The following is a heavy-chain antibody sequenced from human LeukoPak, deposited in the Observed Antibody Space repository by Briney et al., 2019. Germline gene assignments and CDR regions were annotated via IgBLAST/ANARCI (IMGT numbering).Heavy chain of an antibody. CDR1: GLSFSSFA. Sequence: GGSLRLSCAASGLSFSSFAMSWVRQAPGKGLEWVSAISGSGGSTYYADSVKGRFTISRDNSKNTLYLQMNSLRAEDTAVYYCAKEGQARGYLDYWGQGTLVTVSS. CDR2: ISGSGGST. D-gene: IGHD2-15*01. V-gene: IGHV3-23*01. J-gene: IGHJ4*02. CDR3: AKEGQARGYLDY.